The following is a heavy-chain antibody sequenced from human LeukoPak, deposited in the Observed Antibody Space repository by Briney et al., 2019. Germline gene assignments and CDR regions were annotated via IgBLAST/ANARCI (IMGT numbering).Heavy chain of an antibody. J-gene: IGHJ5*02. CDR2: LNPSGGSS. CDR3: ARDPPMVRGDVDWFDP. CDR1: GYTFTSYY. V-gene: IGHV1-46*01. D-gene: IGHD3-10*01. Sequence: ASVKVSCKASGYTFTSYYMHWVRQAPGQGLEWMGILNPSGGSSSYAQKLQGRVTITADESTSTAYMELSSLRSEDTAVYYCARDPPMVRGDVDWFDPWGQGTLVTVSS.